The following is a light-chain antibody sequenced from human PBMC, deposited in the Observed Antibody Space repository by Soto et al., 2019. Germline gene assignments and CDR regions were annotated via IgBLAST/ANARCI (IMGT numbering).Light chain of an antibody. Sequence: IVLTQSPGTLSLSPGERATLSCRASQSVSSYLAWYQQKPGQAPRLLIFGASTRATGIPDRFSGSGAGAYFNLTISRLEPADFGVYYCQQYGSSHTFGQGTRLEIK. CDR2: GAS. J-gene: IGKJ5*01. V-gene: IGKV3-20*01. CDR3: QQYGSSHT. CDR1: QSVSSY.